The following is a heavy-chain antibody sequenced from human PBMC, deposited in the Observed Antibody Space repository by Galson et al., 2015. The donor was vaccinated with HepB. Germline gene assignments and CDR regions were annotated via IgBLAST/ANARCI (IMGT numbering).Heavy chain of an antibody. CDR3: ARWLSSSWYADY. D-gene: IGHD6-13*01. V-gene: IGHV3-21*01. CDR1: GFTFSRNS. Sequence: SLRLSCAASGFTFSRNSMNWVRQAPGKGLEWVSSISSSSYIYCADSVKGRFTISRDNAKNSLYLQMNSLRAEDTAVYYCARWLSSSWYADYWGQGTLVTVSS. J-gene: IGHJ4*02. CDR2: ISSSSYI.